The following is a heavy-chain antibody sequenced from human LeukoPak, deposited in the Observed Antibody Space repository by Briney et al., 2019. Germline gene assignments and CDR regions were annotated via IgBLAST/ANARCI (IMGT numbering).Heavy chain of an antibody. CDR1: GGTFSSYA. J-gene: IGHJ3*02. Sequence: GASVKVSCKASGGTFSSYAISWVRQAPGQGLEWMGGIITIFGTANYAQKFQGRITITADESTRTASMELSRLRSEDTAVYYCARGGRHYYDSSGYPRMSAFDIWSQGTMVTVSS. V-gene: IGHV1-69*13. CDR3: ARGGRHYYDSSGYPRMSAFDI. CDR2: IITIFGTA. D-gene: IGHD3-22*01.